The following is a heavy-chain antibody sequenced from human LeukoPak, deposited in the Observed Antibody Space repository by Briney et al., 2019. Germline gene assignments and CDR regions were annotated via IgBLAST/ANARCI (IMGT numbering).Heavy chain of an antibody. J-gene: IGHJ4*02. V-gene: IGHV4-59*01. Sequence: SETLSLTCTVSGGSLSSYYWSWIRQPPGRGLEWIGYIYYTGSTNYNPSLKSRVTISVDTSKNQFSLKLSPVTAADTAVYYCARALGTITSKFDYWGQGALVTVSS. D-gene: IGHD1-14*01. CDR2: IYYTGST. CDR3: ARALGTITSKFDY. CDR1: GGSLSSYY.